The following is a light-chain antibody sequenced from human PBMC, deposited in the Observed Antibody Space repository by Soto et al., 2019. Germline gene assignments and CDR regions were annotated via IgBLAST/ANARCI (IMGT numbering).Light chain of an antibody. CDR2: AAA. Sequence: DIQLTPSPSFLSASVVYRFTITCRASQGISNYLAWYQQKPGEGPKLLIYAAATLQSGVPSRFSGSGSGTEFTLTISSLQPEDFATYYCQKLNTYPINCGQGKRLEIK. V-gene: IGKV1-9*01. J-gene: IGKJ5*01. CDR3: QKLNTYPIN. CDR1: QGISNY.